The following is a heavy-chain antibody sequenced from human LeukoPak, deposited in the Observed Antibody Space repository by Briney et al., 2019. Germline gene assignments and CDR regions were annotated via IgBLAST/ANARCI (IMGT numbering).Heavy chain of an antibody. CDR1: GFTFSSYS. Sequence: GSLRLSCAASGFTFSSYSMNWIRQHPGKGLEWIGYICYSGDTYYIPSLKSRVTISVDTSKNQFSLKLSSVTAADTAVYYCASTGYSSGWPYYYGMDVWGQGTTVTVSS. CDR2: ICYSGDT. D-gene: IGHD6-19*01. J-gene: IGHJ6*02. V-gene: IGHV4-59*12. CDR3: ASTGYSSGWPYYYGMDV.